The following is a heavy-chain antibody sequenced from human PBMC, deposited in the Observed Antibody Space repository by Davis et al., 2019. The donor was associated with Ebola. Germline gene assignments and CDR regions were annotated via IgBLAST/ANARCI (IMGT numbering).Heavy chain of an antibody. V-gene: IGHV3-23*01. J-gene: IGHJ5*02. CDR3: AKDRLRSGGP. CDR1: GFTFSSYA. D-gene: IGHD2-15*01. Sequence: GESLKISCAASGFTFSSYAMSWVRQAPGKGLEWVSAISGSGGSKYYADSVKGRFTISRDNSKNTLYLQMDSLRVEDTGVYYCAKDRLRSGGPWGQGTLVTVSS. CDR2: ISGSGGSK.